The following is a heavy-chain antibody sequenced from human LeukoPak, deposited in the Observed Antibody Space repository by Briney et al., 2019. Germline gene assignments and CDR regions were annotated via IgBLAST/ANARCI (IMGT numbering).Heavy chain of an antibody. J-gene: IGHJ4*02. D-gene: IGHD1-14*01. CDR2: IRYDGSNK. CDR1: GFTFSNFW. Sequence: PGGSLRLSCAASGFTFSNFWMSWVRQAPGKGLEWVAFIRYDGSNKYYADSVKGRFTVSRDNAKNSLYLQMNSLRAEDTTVYYCARDSPPDYWGQGTLVTVSS. CDR3: ARDSPPDY. V-gene: IGHV3-30*02.